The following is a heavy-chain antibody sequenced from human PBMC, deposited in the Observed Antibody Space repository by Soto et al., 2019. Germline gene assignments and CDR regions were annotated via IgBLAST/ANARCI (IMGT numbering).Heavy chain of an antibody. CDR3: ASDNCSGGSCYGYYYYYYGMDV. CDR1: GYTLTELS. V-gene: IGHV1-2*02. Sequence: ASVKVSCKVSGYTLTELSMHWVRQAPGQGLEWMGWINPNSGGTNYAQKFQGRVTMTRDTSISTAYMELSRLRSDDTAVYYCASDNCSGGSCYGYYYYYYGMDVWGQGTTVTVS. D-gene: IGHD2-15*01. J-gene: IGHJ6*02. CDR2: INPNSGGT.